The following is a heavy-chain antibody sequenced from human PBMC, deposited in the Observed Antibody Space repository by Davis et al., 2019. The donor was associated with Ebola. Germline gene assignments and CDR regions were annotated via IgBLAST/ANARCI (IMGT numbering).Heavy chain of an antibody. Sequence: ESLKISCAASGFTFSSYGMHWVRQPPGKGLEWIGEINHSGSNNYNPSLKSRVTITVDKSKNQFPLKLSAVTAADTAVYYCARVDYYGSGTVRPWGQGTLVTVSS. D-gene: IGHD3-10*01. CDR3: ARVDYYGSGTVRP. J-gene: IGHJ5*02. CDR1: GFTFSSYG. CDR2: INHSGSN. V-gene: IGHV4-34*01.